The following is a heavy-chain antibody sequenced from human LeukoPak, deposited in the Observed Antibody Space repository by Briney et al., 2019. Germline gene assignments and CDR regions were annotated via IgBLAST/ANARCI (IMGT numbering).Heavy chain of an antibody. V-gene: IGHV1-69*05. J-gene: IGHJ3*02. CDR2: IISMFGTV. Sequence: SVKVSCKASGGTFSSYTLSWVRQAPGQGLEWMGGIISMFGTVNYAQKFQGRVSITTDESTSTAYMELSSLRSEDTAVYYCAIESAFDIWGQGTMVTVSS. CDR3: AIESAFDI. CDR1: GGTFSSYT.